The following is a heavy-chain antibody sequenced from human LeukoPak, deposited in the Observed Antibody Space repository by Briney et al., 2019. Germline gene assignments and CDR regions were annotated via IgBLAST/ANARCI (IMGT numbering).Heavy chain of an antibody. CDR3: AKIMITFGGVIVMVDY. D-gene: IGHD3-16*02. CDR1: GFTFSSYG. J-gene: IGHJ4*02. CDR2: IRYDGSNE. V-gene: IGHV3-30*02. Sequence: GGSLRLSCAASGFTFSSYGMHWVRQAPGKGLEWVAFIRYDGSNEYYADSVKGRFTISRDNSKNTLYPQMNSLRAGDTAVYYCAKIMITFGGVIVMVDYWGQGTLVTVSS.